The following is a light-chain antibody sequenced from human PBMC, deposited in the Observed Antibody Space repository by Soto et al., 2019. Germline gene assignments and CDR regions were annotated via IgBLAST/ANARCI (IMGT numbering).Light chain of an antibody. J-gene: IGKJ3*01. CDR3: QHYNGWPL. Sequence: DIVLTQSPGTLSLSPGERATVSCRASQSVSSDLGWYQQKPGQAPRLLIYDASTRATGIPARFSGSGSGTEFSLTISSLQSEDFATYYCQHYNGWPLLGPGTKVDI. CDR2: DAS. CDR1: QSVSSD. V-gene: IGKV3-15*01.